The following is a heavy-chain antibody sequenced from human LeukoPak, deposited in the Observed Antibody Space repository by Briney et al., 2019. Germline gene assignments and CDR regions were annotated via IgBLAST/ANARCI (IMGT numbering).Heavy chain of an antibody. CDR2: IYYSGST. V-gene: IGHV4-59*01. J-gene: IGHJ4*02. Sequence: SETLSLTCTVSGGSISSYYWSWIRQPPGKGLEWIGYIYYSGSTNYNPSLKSRVTISVDTSKNQFSLKLSSVTAADTAVYYCARGAESGSYYFDYWAREPWSPSPQ. CDR3: ARGAESGSYYFDY. D-gene: IGHD3-10*01. CDR1: GGSISSYY.